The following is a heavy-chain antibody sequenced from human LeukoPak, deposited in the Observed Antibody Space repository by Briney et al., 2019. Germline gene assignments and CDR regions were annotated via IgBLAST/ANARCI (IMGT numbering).Heavy chain of an antibody. Sequence: KPGGSLRLSCLGSGFNFNDAYINWVRQAPGKGLEWVGRVKSIRDGGTTDDTAPVKGRFTISRDDSKRTVYLQMNSLKTEDTAVYFCTARVVTTNEFWGQGTLVTVSS. CDR3: TARVVTTNEF. J-gene: IGHJ4*02. D-gene: IGHD2-21*02. CDR2: VKSIRDGGTT. V-gene: IGHV3-15*01. CDR1: GFNFNDAY.